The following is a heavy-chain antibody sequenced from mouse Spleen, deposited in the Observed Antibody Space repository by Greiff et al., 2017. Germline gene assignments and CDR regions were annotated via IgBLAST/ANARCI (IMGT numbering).Heavy chain of an antibody. J-gene: IGHJ4*01. CDR2: ISYDGSN. CDR3: ARDYSNYLYAMDY. V-gene: IGHV3-6*01. CDR1: GYSITSGYY. D-gene: IGHD2-5*01. Sequence: EVQLQQSGPGLVKPSQSLSLTCSVTGYSITSGYYWNWIRQFPGNKLEWMGYISYDGSNNYNPSLKNRISITRDTSKNQFFLKLNSVTTEDTATYYCARDYSNYLYAMDYWGQGTSVTVSS.